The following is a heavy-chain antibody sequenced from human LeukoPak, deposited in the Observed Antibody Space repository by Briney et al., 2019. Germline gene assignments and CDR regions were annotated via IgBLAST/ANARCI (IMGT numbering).Heavy chain of an antibody. CDR3: ARGPLMSAGGGVDP. V-gene: IGHV4-4*07. Sequence: TSETLSLTCTVSGGPISNYFWSWIRQSAGKALEWIGRDSNRGGSNYNPSLASRVSMSIDPSKSQFSLKLSSVTAADTAVYYCARGPLMSAGGGVDPWGEGTLVTVSS. D-gene: IGHD6-13*01. CDR2: DSNRGGS. J-gene: IGHJ5*02. CDR1: GGPISNYF.